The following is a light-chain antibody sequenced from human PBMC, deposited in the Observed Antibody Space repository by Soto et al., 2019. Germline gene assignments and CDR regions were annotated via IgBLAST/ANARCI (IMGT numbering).Light chain of an antibody. J-gene: IGKJ1*01. CDR1: QSISNR. V-gene: IGKV1-5*01. CDR2: DAS. Sequence: DIQMTQSPSTLSASVGDRVTITCRASQSISNRLAWYQQKPGKAPKVLIYDASSLESGVPSRFSGSGSATEFILTISSLQSDDFATYHCQNLGGVWTFGQGTKVEIK. CDR3: QNLGGVWT.